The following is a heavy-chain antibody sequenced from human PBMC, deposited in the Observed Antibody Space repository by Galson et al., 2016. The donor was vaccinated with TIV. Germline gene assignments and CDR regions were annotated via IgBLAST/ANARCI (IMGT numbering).Heavy chain of an antibody. V-gene: IGHV3-7*03. CDR1: GFTFSDYW. CDR2: IKEDGREE. J-gene: IGHJ4*02. D-gene: IGHD2-15*01. CDR3: AREKAVGPALLDF. Sequence: SLRLSCAASGFTFSDYWMTWVRLTPGKGLEWVANIKEDGREEYYVDSVTGRFTVSRDNARKSLFLQMTSLRAEDTAIYYCAREKAVGPALLDFWGQGVPVTVSP.